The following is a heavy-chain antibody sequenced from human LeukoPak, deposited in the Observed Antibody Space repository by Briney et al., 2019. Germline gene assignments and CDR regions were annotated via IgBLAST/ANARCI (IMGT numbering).Heavy chain of an antibody. Sequence: PSETLSLTCTVSGGSISSSSYYWGWIRQPPGKGLEWIGSIYYSGSTYYNPSLKSRVTISVDTSKNQFSLKLSSVTAADTAVYYCARARGYSYGYLRGFSRFDPWGQGTLVTVSS. J-gene: IGHJ5*02. CDR3: ARARGYSYGYLRGFSRFDP. CDR2: IYYSGST. D-gene: IGHD5-18*01. V-gene: IGHV4-39*07. CDR1: GGSISSSSYY.